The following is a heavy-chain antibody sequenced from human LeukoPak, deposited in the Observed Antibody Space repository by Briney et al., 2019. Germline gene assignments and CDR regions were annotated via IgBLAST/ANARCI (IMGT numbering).Heavy chain of an antibody. J-gene: IGHJ5*02. CDR3: ARELLGYCSSTTCPRGRFDP. V-gene: IGHV3-30-3*01. Sequence: GRSLRLSCAASGFTFSRYAMHWVRQAPGKGLEWVAVISYDGSNEYYAESVKGRFTISRDSSENTLYLEMNSLRVEDTAVYYCARELLGYCSSTTCPRGRFDPWGQGTLVTVSS. CDR2: ISYDGSNE. CDR1: GFTFSRYA. D-gene: IGHD2-2*01.